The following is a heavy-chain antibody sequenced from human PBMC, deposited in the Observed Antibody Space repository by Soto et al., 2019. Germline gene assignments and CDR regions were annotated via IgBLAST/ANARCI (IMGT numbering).Heavy chain of an antibody. Sequence: GASVKVSCKASGYTFTSYDINWVRQATGQGLEWMGWMNPNSGNTGYEQKFQGRVTMTRNTSISTAYLELSSLVSDDTAVYYCARGRGYSYGVNWFDPWGQGTLVTVSS. CDR1: GYTFTSYD. CDR3: ARGRGYSYGVNWFDP. D-gene: IGHD5-18*01. CDR2: MNPNSGNT. J-gene: IGHJ5*02. V-gene: IGHV1-8*01.